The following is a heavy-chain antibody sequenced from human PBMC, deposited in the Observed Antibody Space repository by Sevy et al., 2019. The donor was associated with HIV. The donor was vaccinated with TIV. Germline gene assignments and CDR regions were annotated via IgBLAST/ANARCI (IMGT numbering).Heavy chain of an antibody. V-gene: IGHV3-30*04. CDR2: ISHDGFNQ. J-gene: IGHJ4*02. Sequence: GGSLRLSCAASGFTFSDYAMHWVRQAPGKGLEWVAVISHDGFNQYYADSVKGRLTISRDSSKTTLYLEMHSLRAEDTAHYYCARDRRAGYGSNWYQHFDYWGQGTLVTVSS. D-gene: IGHD6-13*01. CDR1: GFTFSDYA. CDR3: ARDRRAGYGSNWYQHFDY.